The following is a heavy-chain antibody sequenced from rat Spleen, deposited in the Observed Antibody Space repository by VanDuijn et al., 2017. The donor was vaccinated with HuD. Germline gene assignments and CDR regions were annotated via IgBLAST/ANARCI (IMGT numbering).Heavy chain of an antibody. J-gene: IGHJ4*01. V-gene: IGHV5-20*01. Sequence: EVQLVESGGGLVQPGRSLKLSCAASGFTFSDYYMAWVRQAPTQGLEWVASISYDGGSTFYRDSVKGRFTISRDDATSSLYLQMDSLRSEDTATYYCTTEFGVRVMYAWGQGASVTVSS. CDR2: ISYDGGST. CDR1: GFTFSDYY. D-gene: IGHD4-5*01. CDR3: TTEFGVRVMYA.